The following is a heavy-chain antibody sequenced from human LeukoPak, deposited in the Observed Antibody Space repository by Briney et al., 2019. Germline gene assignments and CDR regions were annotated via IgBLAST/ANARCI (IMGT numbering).Heavy chain of an antibody. Sequence: GGSLRLSCAASGFTFSSYSMYWVRQAPRKGLEWGSSISGSSSYIYYADSVKGRFTISRDNAKNSLYLQMNSLRAEDTAVYYCARGDSSGYYCPYWGQGTLVTVSS. CDR3: ARGDSSGYYCPY. V-gene: IGHV3-21*01. CDR2: ISGSSSYI. J-gene: IGHJ4*02. D-gene: IGHD3-22*01. CDR1: GFTFSSYS.